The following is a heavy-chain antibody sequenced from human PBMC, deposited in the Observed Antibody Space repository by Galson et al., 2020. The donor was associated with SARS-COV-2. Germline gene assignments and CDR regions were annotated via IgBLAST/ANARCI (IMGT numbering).Heavy chain of an antibody. J-gene: IGHJ4*02. D-gene: IGHD6-13*01. Sequence: GESLKISCAASGFTFSSYAMTWVRQAPGKGLEWVAAISGSGGTTSYTDSVKGRFTISRDNSKSTLYLQINSLRAGDTAVYYCAKSPGSWSRLTLDFWGQGTLVTVSS. CDR3: AKSPGSWSRLTLDF. CDR2: ISGSGGTT. V-gene: IGHV3-23*01. CDR1: GFTFSSYA.